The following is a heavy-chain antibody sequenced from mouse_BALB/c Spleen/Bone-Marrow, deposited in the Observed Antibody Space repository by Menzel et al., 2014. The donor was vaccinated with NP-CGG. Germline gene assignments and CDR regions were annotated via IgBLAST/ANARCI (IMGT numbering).Heavy chain of an antibody. V-gene: IGHV7-1*02. CDR1: GFTFSDFY. CDR2: SRNKANDYTT. J-gene: IGHJ4*01. Sequence: EVQGVESGGGLVQPGGSLILSCAPSGFTFSDFYMEWVRQPPGKRLEWIAASRNKANDYTTEYSASVKGRFIVSRDTSQSILYLQMNALRAEDTAIYYCARDTRRAMDYWGQGTSVTVSS. CDR3: ARDTRRAMDY.